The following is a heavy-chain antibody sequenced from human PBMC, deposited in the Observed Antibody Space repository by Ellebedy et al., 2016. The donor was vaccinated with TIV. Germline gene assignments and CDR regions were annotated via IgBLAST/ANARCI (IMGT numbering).Heavy chain of an antibody. CDR1: GGSISFHY. CDR2: VYYTGNT. V-gene: IGHV4-59*08. D-gene: IGHD2-15*01. CDR3: ARLPLLGRYNWFDP. J-gene: IGHJ5*02. Sequence: MPSETLSLTCSISGGSISFHYYTWIRQPPGKGLEWIGYVYYTGNTKYNPSLNSRVTISLDTTKNQFSLRLSSVTAADTAVYYCARLPLLGRYNWFDPWGQGTLVTVSS.